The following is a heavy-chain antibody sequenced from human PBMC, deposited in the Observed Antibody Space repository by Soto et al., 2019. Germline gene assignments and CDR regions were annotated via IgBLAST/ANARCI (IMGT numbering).Heavy chain of an antibody. CDR3: ARSVDP. Sequence: QVQLHESGPGLVKPSQTLSLPCTVSGASISSGGYYWSWIRQHPGKGLEWIGYISSSGTTYYSPSLKSRVTTTVDTSKNQFSLKLSAVTAADTAVYYCARSVDPWGQGTLVTVSS. V-gene: IGHV4-31*03. CDR2: ISSSGTT. J-gene: IGHJ5*02. CDR1: GASISSGGYY.